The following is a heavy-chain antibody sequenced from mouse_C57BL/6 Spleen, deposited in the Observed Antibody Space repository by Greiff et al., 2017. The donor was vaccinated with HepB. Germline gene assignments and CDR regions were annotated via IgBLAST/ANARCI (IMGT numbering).Heavy chain of an antibody. J-gene: IGHJ4*01. D-gene: IGHD1-1*01. CDR1: GFTFSDYG. Sequence: EVKLVESGGGLVKPGGSLKLSCAASGFTFSDYGMHWVRQAPEKGLEWVAYISSGSSTIYYADTVKGRFTISRDNAKNTLFLQMTSLRSEDTAMYYCASPYYYGSSLIMDYWGQGTSVTVSS. CDR2: ISSGSSTI. CDR3: ASPYYYGSSLIMDY. V-gene: IGHV5-17*01.